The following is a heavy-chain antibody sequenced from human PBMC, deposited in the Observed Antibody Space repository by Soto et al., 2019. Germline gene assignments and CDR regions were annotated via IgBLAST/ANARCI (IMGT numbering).Heavy chain of an antibody. CDR1: GGSISSGDYY. CDR2: IYYSGST. V-gene: IGHV4-30-4*01. J-gene: IGHJ4*02. CDR3: ATGYGSGSYWLRY. D-gene: IGHD3-10*01. Sequence: SETLSITCTVSGGSISSGDYYWSWIRQPPGKGLEWIGYIYYSGSTHYNPSLKSRVTISVDTSKNQFSLKLSSVTAADTAVYYCATGYGSGSYWLRYWGQGTLVTVSS.